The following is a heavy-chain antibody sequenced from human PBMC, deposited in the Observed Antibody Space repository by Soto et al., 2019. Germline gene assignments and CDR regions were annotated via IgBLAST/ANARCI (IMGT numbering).Heavy chain of an antibody. Sequence: QVQLQESGPGLVKPLETLSLTCTVPGGSITSYYWCWVRQSPGKGLEWIGYSYYNGNSNYNPSLKRRLTMSLDQSKNQFSLRLSSETAADAAVYYCAAGRVYFGAEFWGQGTLVTVSS. D-gene: IGHD2-21*01. CDR1: GGSITSYY. CDR3: AAGRVYFGAEF. V-gene: IGHV4-59*01. CDR2: SYYNGNS. J-gene: IGHJ4*02.